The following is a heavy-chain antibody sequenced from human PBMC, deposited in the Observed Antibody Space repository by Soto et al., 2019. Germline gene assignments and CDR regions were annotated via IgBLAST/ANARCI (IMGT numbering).Heavy chain of an antibody. V-gene: IGHV5-51*01. Sequence: GESLKISCKVSGYSFTSDRIAWVRQMPGKGLEWMGIIYAGDSDTTYSPSFQGHVTISADKTTSTAFLQWSSLKASDTAMYYCAICPKDHDGTGYFDYWGQGTLVTVSS. J-gene: IGHJ4*02. D-gene: IGHD1-1*01. CDR1: GYSFTSDR. CDR3: AICPKDHDGTGYFDY. CDR2: IYAGDSDT.